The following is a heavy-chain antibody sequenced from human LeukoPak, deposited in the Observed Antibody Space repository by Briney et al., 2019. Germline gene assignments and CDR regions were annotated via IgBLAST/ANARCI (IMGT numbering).Heavy chain of an antibody. CDR2: INHSGST. CDR1: GGSFSGYH. Sequence: SETLSLTCAVYGGSFSGYHWSWIRQPPGKGLEWIAEINHSGSTNYNPSLKSRVTISIDTSKNQFSLKLSSVTAADTAVYYCASSRHYDSSGYWMYYFDFWGQGTLVTVSS. V-gene: IGHV4-34*01. J-gene: IGHJ4*02. CDR3: ASSRHYDSSGYWMYYFDF. D-gene: IGHD3-22*01.